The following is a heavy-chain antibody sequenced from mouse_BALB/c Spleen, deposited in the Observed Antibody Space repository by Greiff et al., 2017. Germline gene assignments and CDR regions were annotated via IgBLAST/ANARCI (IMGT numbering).Heavy chain of an antibody. CDR1: VFTFSSYG. J-gene: IGHJ4*01. V-gene: IGHV5-6-3*01. CDR2: INSNGGST. CDR3: ARDYGNRHYYAMDY. D-gene: IGHD2-1*01. Sequence: EVQRVESGGGLVQPGGSLKLSCAASVFTFSSYGMSWVRQTPDKRLELVATINSNGGSTYYPDSVKGRFTISRDNAKNTLYLQMSSLKSEDTAMYYCARDYGNRHYYAMDYWGQGTSVTVSS.